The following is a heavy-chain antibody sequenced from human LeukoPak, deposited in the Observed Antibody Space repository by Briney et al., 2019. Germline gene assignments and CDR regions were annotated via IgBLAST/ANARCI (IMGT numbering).Heavy chain of an antibody. J-gene: IGHJ4*01. CDR3: ATYYESSGHRLDY. V-gene: IGHV4-4*02. CDR2: IYHSGST. CDR1: GGSISSSNW. Sequence: SGTLSLTCAVSGGSISSSNWWTWVRQPPGKGLEWIGEIYHSGSTNYNPSLKSRVTMSVDKSKNQFSLELSSVTAADTAVYYCATYYESSGHRLDYWGQGTLVTVSS. D-gene: IGHD3-22*01.